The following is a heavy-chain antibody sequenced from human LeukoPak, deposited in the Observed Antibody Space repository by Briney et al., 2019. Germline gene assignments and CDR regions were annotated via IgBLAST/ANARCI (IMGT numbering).Heavy chain of an antibody. D-gene: IGHD3-22*01. V-gene: IGHV4-30-4*07. CDR2: IYYSGST. J-gene: IGHJ3*02. CDR1: GGSISSGGYS. Sequence: PSETLSLTCAVSGGSISSGGYSWSWIRQPPGKGLEWIGYIYYSGSTYYNPSLKSRVTISVDTSKNQFSLKLSSVTAADTAVYYCARFGDDSSGYYYGMGAFDIWGQGTMVTVSS. CDR3: ARFGDDSSGYYYGMGAFDI.